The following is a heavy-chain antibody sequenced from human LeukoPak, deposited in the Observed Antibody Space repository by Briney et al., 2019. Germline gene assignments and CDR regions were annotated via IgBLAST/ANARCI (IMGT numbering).Heavy chain of an antibody. D-gene: IGHD2-2*01. CDR1: GYTFTSYD. CDR3: ARRAAYCSSTSCLNDAFDI. V-gene: IGHV1-8*03. CDR2: MNPNSGNT. Sequence: ASVKVSCKASGYTFTSYDINWVRQATGQGLEWMGWMNPNSGNTGYAQKFQGRVTITRNTSISTAYMELSSLRSEDTAVYYCARRAAYCSSTSCLNDAFDIWGQGTMVTVSS. J-gene: IGHJ3*02.